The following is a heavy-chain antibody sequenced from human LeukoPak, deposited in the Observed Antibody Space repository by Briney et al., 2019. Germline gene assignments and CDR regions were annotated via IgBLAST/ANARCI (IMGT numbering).Heavy chain of an antibody. Sequence: GGSLRLSCGASGFIYSSYAMSWVRQAPGKGREWVSAISGRGGSTYYADSVKCRFTISRDNSKITLYLQMNSLRAEDRAVYYGAKEVVRDGSTFVLMVYAASPSDYWGQGTLVTVSS. CDR3: AKEVVRDGSTFVLMVYAASPSDY. CDR2: ISGRGGST. J-gene: IGHJ4*02. V-gene: IGHV3-23*01. CDR1: GFIYSSYA. D-gene: IGHD2-8*01.